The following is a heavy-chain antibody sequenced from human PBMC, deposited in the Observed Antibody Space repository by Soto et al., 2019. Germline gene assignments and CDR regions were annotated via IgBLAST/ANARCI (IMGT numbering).Heavy chain of an antibody. V-gene: IGHV1-18*01. Sequence: ASVKVSCKASGGTFSSYAISWVRQAPGQGLEWMGGISAYNGKTNYAQKLQGRVTMTTDTSTSTAYMELRSLRSDDTAVYYCARKGTSIAADEDWYFDLWGRGTLVTVSS. CDR2: ISAYNGKT. J-gene: IGHJ2*01. CDR1: GGTFSSYA. D-gene: IGHD6-13*01. CDR3: ARKGTSIAADEDWYFDL.